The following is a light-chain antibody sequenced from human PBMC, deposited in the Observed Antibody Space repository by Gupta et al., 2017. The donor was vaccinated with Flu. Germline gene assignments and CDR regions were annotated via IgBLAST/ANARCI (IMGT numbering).Light chain of an antibody. V-gene: IGKV3-20*01. CDR3: QQYGTSLT. CDR2: GAS. J-gene: IGKJ2*01. Sequence: ETVLTQSPGTLSLSPGERATLSCRASQSVSIYLAWYQQKPGQAPRLLISGASSRATGIPDRFSGSGSGTDFALTISRLEHEDFAVYCCQQYGTSLTFGQGTKLEIK. CDR1: QSVSIY.